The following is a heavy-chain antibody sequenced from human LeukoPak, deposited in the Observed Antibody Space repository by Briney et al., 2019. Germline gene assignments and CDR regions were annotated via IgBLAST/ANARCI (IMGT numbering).Heavy chain of an antibody. CDR1: GFTFGSNW. V-gene: IGHV3-7*01. CDR3: ARNTLSAAGDY. J-gene: IGHJ4*02. Sequence: GGSLTLSCAASGFTFGSNWMTWLRQAPGRGLDWVAHIEAYGSEASYADSVKGRFTISRDNAKSLVFLQMNSLRTEDTAVYYGARNTLSAAGDYSGQGNLVSVSS. CDR2: IEAYGSEA. D-gene: IGHD6-25*01.